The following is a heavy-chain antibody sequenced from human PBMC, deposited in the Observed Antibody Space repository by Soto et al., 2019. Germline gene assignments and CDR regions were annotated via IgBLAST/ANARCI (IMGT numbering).Heavy chain of an antibody. CDR1: GFTFNTYG. CDR2: ISGDGNHK. V-gene: IGHV3-30*18. J-gene: IGHJ5*02. Sequence: QVQLVESGGGVVQPGRSLRLSCAASGFTFNTYGMHWVREAPGKGLEWVAVISGDGNHKFYADSVKGRLTISRDNSQNTLFLEMNSLRVEDTAVYFCAKETHGHGGNDHWGQGTLVTVSS. CDR3: AKETHGHGGNDH. D-gene: IGHD2-15*01.